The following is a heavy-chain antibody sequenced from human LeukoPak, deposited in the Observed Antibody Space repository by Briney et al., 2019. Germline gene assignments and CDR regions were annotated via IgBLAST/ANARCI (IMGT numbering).Heavy chain of an antibody. J-gene: IGHJ5*02. V-gene: IGHV4-59*01. CDR2: IYYSGST. CDR1: GGSISSYY. CDR3: ARVPPTIFCLANPLWFDP. Sequence: SETLSLTCTVSGGSISSYYWSWIRQPPGKGLEWIGYIYYSGSTNYNPSLKSRVTISVDTSKNQFSLKLSSVTAADTAVYYCARVPPTIFCLANPLWFDPWGQGTLVTVSS. D-gene: IGHD3-3*01.